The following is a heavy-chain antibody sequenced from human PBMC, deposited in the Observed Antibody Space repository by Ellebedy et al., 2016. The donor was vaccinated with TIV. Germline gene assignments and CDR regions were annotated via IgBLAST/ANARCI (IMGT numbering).Heavy chain of an antibody. D-gene: IGHD2-15*01. Sequence: ASVKVSCKASGYTFTSYYMHWVRQAPGQGLEWMGIINPSGGSTSYAQKFQGRVTMTRDTSISTAYMELSRLRSDDTAVYYCAREMGGFYSVGFDYWGQGTLVTVSS. V-gene: IGHV1-46*01. CDR2: INPSGGST. CDR3: AREMGGFYSVGFDY. CDR1: GYTFTSYY. J-gene: IGHJ4*02.